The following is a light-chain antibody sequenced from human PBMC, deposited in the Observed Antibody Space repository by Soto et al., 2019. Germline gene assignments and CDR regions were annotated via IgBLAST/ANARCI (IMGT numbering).Light chain of an antibody. Sequence: EIVMTQSPATLSVSPEERATLSCRASQSVSNNLAWYQHKPGQAPRLLIYSASTRATGIPARFSGSASGTEFTLSISSLQSEDFAVYYCHQYNEWPLTFGGGTKVETK. J-gene: IGKJ4*01. V-gene: IGKV3-15*01. CDR3: HQYNEWPLT. CDR2: SAS. CDR1: QSVSNN.